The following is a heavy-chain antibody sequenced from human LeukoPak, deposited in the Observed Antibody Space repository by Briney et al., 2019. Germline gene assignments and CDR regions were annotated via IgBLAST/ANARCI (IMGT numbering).Heavy chain of an antibody. CDR1: GYTFTGYY. Sequence: ASVKVSCKASGYTFTGYYMHWVRQAPGQGLEWMGWINPNSGGTNYAQKFQGRVTMTRDTSISTAYMELSRLRSDDTAVYYCARVTLSRRGAGYYYDSSGYEIDYWGQGTLVTVSS. D-gene: IGHD3-22*01. J-gene: IGHJ4*02. CDR2: INPNSGGT. CDR3: ARVTLSRRGAGYYYDSSGYEIDY. V-gene: IGHV1-2*02.